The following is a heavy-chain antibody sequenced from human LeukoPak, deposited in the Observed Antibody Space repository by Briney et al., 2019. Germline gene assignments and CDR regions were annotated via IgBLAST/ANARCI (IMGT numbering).Heavy chain of an antibody. Sequence: ASVKVSCKASGYTFTSYGISWVRQAPGQGLEWMGWISAYNGNTNYAQKLQGRVTMTTDTSTSTAYMELRSLRSDDTAVYYCALMVYAENWFDPWGQGTLVTVSS. V-gene: IGHV1-18*01. CDR1: GYTFTSYG. CDR2: ISAYNGNT. CDR3: ALMVYAENWFDP. D-gene: IGHD2-8*01. J-gene: IGHJ5*02.